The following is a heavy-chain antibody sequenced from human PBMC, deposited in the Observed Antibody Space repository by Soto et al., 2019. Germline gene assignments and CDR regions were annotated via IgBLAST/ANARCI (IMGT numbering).Heavy chain of an antibody. D-gene: IGHD3-10*01. CDR1: GFSLTTSGVG. CDR3: AHIYYLGLDY. J-gene: IGHJ4*02. V-gene: IGHV2-5*02. Sequence: SGPTLVNPTPTLTLTCTFSGFSLTTSGVGVGWIRQPPGKALEWLALIYWDDDKHYSPSLKSRLTITKDTSKNQVVLTMTNMTPVDTATYYCAHIYYLGLDYWGQGTLVTVSS. CDR2: IYWDDDK.